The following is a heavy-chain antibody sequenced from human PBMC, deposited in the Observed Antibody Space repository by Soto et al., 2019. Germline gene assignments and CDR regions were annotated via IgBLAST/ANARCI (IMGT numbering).Heavy chain of an antibody. CDR2: IYWDNDR. CDR1: GFSLSSSGVG. V-gene: IGHV2-5*02. J-gene: IGHJ5*01. CDR3: AXRVSYSVSWDVGWFDS. D-gene: IGHD1-26*01. Sequence: QISLKESGPTLVEPTETLTLTCSFSGFSLSSSGVGVGWFRQAPGKALECLAIIYWDNDRRYNPSLKNRLSITKDTSKNXVVXIMXYXXXXXTGXXYXAXRVSYSVSWDVGWFDSWGQGAPVTVS.